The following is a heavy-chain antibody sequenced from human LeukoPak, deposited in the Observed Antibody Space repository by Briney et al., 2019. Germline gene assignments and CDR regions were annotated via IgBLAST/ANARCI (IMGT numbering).Heavy chain of an antibody. V-gene: IGHV3-53*01. CDR1: GFTVSSNY. D-gene: IGHD6-19*01. J-gene: IGHJ4*02. CDR3: ARVGGWYFFDY. CDR2: VYSGGST. Sequence: GGSLRLSCAASGFTVSSNYMSWVRQAPGKGLEWVSVVYSGGSTYYADSVKGRFTISRDNSKNTLYLQMNSLRAEDTAVYYCARVGGWYFFDYWGQGTLVTVSS.